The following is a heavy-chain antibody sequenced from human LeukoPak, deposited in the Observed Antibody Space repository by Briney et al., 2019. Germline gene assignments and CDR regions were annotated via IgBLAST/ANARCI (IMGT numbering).Heavy chain of an antibody. V-gene: IGHV4-39*01. CDR1: GGSISSSSYY. J-gene: IGHJ1*01. Sequence: PSETLSLTCTVSGGSISSSSYYWGWIRQPPGKGLEWIGSIYYSGSTYYNPSLKSRVTISVDTSKNQFSLKLSSVTAADTAVYYCARHAYSSSWSNFQHWGQGTLVTVSS. CDR3: ARHAYSSSWSNFQH. CDR2: IYYSGST. D-gene: IGHD6-13*01.